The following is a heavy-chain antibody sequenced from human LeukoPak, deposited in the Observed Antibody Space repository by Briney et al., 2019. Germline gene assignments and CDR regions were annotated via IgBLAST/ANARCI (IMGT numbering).Heavy chain of an antibody. Sequence: SETLSLTCTVSGGSVSSGSYYWSWIRQPPGKGLEWIGYIYYSGSTNYNPSLKSRVTISVDTSKNQFSLKLSSVTAADTAVYYCARVRVGKSKWYMDVWGKGTTVIVSS. CDR3: ARVRVGKSKWYMDV. CDR2: IYYSGST. J-gene: IGHJ6*03. D-gene: IGHD1-26*01. CDR1: GGSVSSGSYY. V-gene: IGHV4-61*01.